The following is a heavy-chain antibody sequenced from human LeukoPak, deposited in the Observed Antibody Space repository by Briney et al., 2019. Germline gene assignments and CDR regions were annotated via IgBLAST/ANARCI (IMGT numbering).Heavy chain of an antibody. D-gene: IGHD3-10*01. CDR2: IYPGDSDT. CDR3: AASGSYYDKHFDY. V-gene: IGHV5-51*01. CDR1: GYSFTSYW. J-gene: IGHJ4*02. Sequence: GESLKISCQGSGYSFTSYWIGWVGQMPGKGLEGMGIIYPGDSDTRYSPSFQGQVTISVDKSISTAYLQWSSLKASDTAMYYCAASGSYYDKHFDYWGQGTLVTVSS.